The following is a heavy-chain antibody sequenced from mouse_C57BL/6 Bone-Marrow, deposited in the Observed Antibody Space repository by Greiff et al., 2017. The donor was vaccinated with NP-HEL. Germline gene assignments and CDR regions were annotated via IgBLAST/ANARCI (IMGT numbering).Heavy chain of an antibody. CDR1: GFTFSSYG. J-gene: IGHJ2*01. V-gene: IGHV5-6*02. CDR3: SRRGRYFDY. CDR2: ISSGGSYT. Sequence: DVMLVESGGDLVKPGGSLKLSCAASGFTFSSYGMSWVRQTPDTRLEWVATISSGGSYTYYPDSVKGRFTISRDNAKNTLYLQMSSLKSEDTAMYYWSRRGRYFDYWGQGTTLTVAS. D-gene: IGHD1-1*01.